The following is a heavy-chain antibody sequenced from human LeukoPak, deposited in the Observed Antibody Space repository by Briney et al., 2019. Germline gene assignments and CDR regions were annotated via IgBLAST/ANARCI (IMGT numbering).Heavy chain of an antibody. CDR1: GYTFTSYA. J-gene: IGHJ4*02. CDR2: INAGNGNT. CDR3: ARGGYSSGWYDNFDY. D-gene: IGHD6-19*01. V-gene: IGHV1-3*01. Sequence: ASVKVSCKASGYTFTSYAMHWVRQAPGQRLEWMGWINAGNGNTKYSQKFQGRATMTRDTSISTAYMELSRLRSDDTAVYYCARGGYSSGWYDNFDYWGRGTLVTVSS.